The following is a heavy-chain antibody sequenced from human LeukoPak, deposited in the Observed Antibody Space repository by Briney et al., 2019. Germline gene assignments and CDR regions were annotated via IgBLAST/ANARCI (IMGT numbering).Heavy chain of an antibody. CDR3: ARGVYCSGGNCYLPLDS. CDR1: GGSFSGYY. CDR2: INHSGST. D-gene: IGHD2-15*01. V-gene: IGHV4-34*01. J-gene: IGHJ4*02. Sequence: SETLSLTCAVYGGSFSGYYWSWIRQPPGKGLEWIGEINHSGSTNYSPSLQSRVTISVDASKNQFSLKLSSVTAADTAVYYCARGVYCSGGNCYLPLDSWGQGTLVTVSS.